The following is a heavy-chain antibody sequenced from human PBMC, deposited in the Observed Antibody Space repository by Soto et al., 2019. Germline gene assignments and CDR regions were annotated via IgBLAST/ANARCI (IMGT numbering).Heavy chain of an antibody. CDR1: GGSSSSSNW. V-gene: IGHV4-4*02. J-gene: IGHJ6*02. D-gene: IGHD4-17*01. CDR3: ARVVNYGDYYYYGMEV. Sequence: SETLSLTCAVSGGSSSSSNWWSWVRQPPGKGLEWIGEIYHSGSTNYNPSLKSRVTISVDKSKNQFSLKLSSVTAADTAVYYCARVVNYGDYYYYGMEVWGQGTTVNVSS. CDR2: IYHSGST.